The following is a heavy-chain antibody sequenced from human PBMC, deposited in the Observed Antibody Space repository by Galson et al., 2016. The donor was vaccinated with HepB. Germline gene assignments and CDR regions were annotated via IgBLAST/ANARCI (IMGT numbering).Heavy chain of an antibody. D-gene: IGHD3-9*01. CDR2: IRGSGGST. CDR3: ARDEDTYYNVLTGYYSFGY. CDR1: GFTFSNYD. V-gene: IGHV3-23*01. J-gene: IGHJ4*02. Sequence: SLRLSCAASGFTFSNYDVGWVRQAPGKGLEWVSSIRGSGGSTYYADSVKGRFTISRDNSNNTLYLQMLSLGAEDTAVYYCARDEDTYYNVLTGYYSFGYWGQGTLVTVSS.